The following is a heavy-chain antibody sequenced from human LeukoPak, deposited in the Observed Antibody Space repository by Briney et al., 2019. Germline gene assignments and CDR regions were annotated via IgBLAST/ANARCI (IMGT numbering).Heavy chain of an antibody. Sequence: GSLRLSCAASGFTFSSYEMNWVRQAPGKGLEWVSYISSSGSAIYYADSVKGRFTISRDNAKNSLYLQMNNLRAEDTAVYYCARPRASGTTNDAFDIWGQGTLVTVSS. CDR3: ARPRASGTTNDAFDI. D-gene: IGHD1/OR15-1a*01. CDR2: ISSSGSAI. J-gene: IGHJ3*02. CDR1: GFTFSSYE. V-gene: IGHV3-48*03.